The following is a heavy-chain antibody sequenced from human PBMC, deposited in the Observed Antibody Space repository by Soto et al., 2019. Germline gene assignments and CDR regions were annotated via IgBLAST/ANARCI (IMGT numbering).Heavy chain of an antibody. CDR1: GFSFDTYS. CDR2: ISGSGGNT. V-gene: IGHV3-23*01. D-gene: IGHD2-15*01. Sequence: GGSLILSCGASGFSFDTYSRSWVRQAPGKGLGWVAGISGSGGNTYYAGYVKGRFNISRDNSKNTLYLQINSLRFEDTAVYYCARGDREDIAVVIGVRPGEYGVDVWGQGTTVTVSS. CDR3: ARGDREDIAVVIGVRPGEYGVDV. J-gene: IGHJ6*02.